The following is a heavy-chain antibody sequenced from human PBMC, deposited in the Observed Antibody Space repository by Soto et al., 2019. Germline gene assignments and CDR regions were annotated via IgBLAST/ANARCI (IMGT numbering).Heavy chain of an antibody. J-gene: IGHJ6*02. V-gene: IGHV3-21*01. CDR2: ISSSSSYI. D-gene: IGHD5-18*01. CDR3: ARDLGTAMVTATFYGMDV. Sequence: SGFTFSSYSMNWVRQAPGKGLEWVSSISSSSSYIYYADSVKGRFTISRDNAKNSLYLQMNSLRAEDTAVYYCARDLGTAMVTATFYGMDVWGQGTTVTVSS. CDR1: GFTFSSYS.